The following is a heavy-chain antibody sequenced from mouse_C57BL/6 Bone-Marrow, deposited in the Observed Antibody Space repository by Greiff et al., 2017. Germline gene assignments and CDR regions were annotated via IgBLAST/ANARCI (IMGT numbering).Heavy chain of an antibody. D-gene: IGHD2-1*01. CDR3: ARPRFYGNSWFAY. CDR1: GFTFSDYG. J-gene: IGHJ3*01. Sequence: EVMLVESGGGLVTPGGSLKLSCAASGFTFSDYGMHWVRQAPEKGLEWVAYISSGSSTIYYADTVKGRFTISSDNAKNTLFLQMTSLRSEDTAMYYCARPRFYGNSWFAYWGQGTLVTVSA. V-gene: IGHV5-17*01. CDR2: ISSGSSTI.